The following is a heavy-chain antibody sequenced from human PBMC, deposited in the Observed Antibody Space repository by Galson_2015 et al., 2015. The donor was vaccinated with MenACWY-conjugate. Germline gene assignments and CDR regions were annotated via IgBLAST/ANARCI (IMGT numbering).Heavy chain of an antibody. J-gene: IGHJ3*02. Sequence: SLRLSCAASGFTFSNYAMSWVRQAPGKGLDWVSAISGNGDYTYYADSVKGRFTISRDNSKNMLYLQMNSLRAEDTAVYFCANHGGKGYSDNADAFDIWGQGTMVTVSS. D-gene: IGHD4-17*01. CDR1: GFTFSNYA. CDR3: ANHGGKGYSDNADAFDI. CDR2: ISGNGDYT. V-gene: IGHV3-23*01.